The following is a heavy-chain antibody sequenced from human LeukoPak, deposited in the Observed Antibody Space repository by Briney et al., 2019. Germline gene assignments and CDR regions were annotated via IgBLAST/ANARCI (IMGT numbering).Heavy chain of an antibody. V-gene: IGHV1-69*06. D-gene: IGHD3-22*01. CDR2: IIPNFGTA. Sequence: GSSVKVSCYASGGTFSSYVINWVRQAPGQGLEWMGGIIPNFGTANYVQKFQGRVTITADKSTSTAYMELSSLRSEDTAVYFCARGPYSYDSSGAFDIWGQGTMVTVSS. CDR3: ARGPYSYDSSGAFDI. CDR1: GGTFSSYV. J-gene: IGHJ3*02.